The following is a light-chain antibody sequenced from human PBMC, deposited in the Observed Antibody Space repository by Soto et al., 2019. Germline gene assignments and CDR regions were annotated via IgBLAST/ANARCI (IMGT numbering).Light chain of an antibody. CDR2: GAT. Sequence: IVMSESPLSLSVNPGERATLYCRASQSVSSNLAWYQQKPGQAPRLLIYGATTKATGIPARFSASGSGTEFTLTISCLHSEDFAVYYFQPNNCGTTHTFGGGTNV. V-gene: IGKV3-15*01. J-gene: IGKJ4*01. CDR1: QSVSSN. CDR3: QPNNCGTTHT.